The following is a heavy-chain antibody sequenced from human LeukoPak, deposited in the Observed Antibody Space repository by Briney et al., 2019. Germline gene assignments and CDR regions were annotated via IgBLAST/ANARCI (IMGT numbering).Heavy chain of an antibody. Sequence: GGSLRLSCAVSGFIFSNYGMHWVRQAPGKGLEWVAFIRYDGSIEYYADSVKGRFTISRDKPKNTLYLQMNSLRAEDTAVYCCAKDANSGWSYFDYWGQGTLVTVSS. CDR2: IRYDGSIE. J-gene: IGHJ4*02. D-gene: IGHD6-19*01. CDR3: AKDANSGWSYFDY. CDR1: GFIFSNYG. V-gene: IGHV3-30*02.